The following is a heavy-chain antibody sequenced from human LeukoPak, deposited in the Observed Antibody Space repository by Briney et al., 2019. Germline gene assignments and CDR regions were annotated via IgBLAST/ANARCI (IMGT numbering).Heavy chain of an antibody. D-gene: IGHD2-15*01. CDR3: ARGWGYCSGGSCYGRYYYYYYMDV. CDR1: GGSISSSSYY. CDR2: IYYSGST. Sequence: KASETLSLTCTVSGGSISSSSYYWGWIRQPPGKGLEWIGSIYYSGSTYYNPSLKSRVTISVDTSKNQFSLKLSSVTAADTAVYYCARGWGYCSGGSCYGRYYYYYYMDVWGKGTTVTVSS. V-gene: IGHV4-39*07. J-gene: IGHJ6*03.